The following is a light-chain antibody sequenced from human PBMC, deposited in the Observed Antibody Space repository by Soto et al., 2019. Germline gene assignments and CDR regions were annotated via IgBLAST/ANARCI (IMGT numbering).Light chain of an antibody. CDR1: QSISTK. CDR3: QQYNDWFSIT. CDR2: DTS. Sequence: EIVMTQSPATLSVSPGERATLCCMASQSISTKLAWYQQKPGQAPRLVIYDTSIRATGIPARFSGSGSGTEFALTISSLQSGDFGVYYCQQYNDWFSITFGQGTRLEIK. J-gene: IGKJ5*01. V-gene: IGKV3-15*01.